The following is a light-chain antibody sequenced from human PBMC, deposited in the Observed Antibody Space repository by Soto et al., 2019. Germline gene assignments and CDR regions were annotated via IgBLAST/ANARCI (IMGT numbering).Light chain of an antibody. CDR1: QSISTW. Sequence: DIQMTQSPSTLSASVGDRVTITCRASQSISTWLAWYQQKPGKAPKLLIYDVSTLESGVPSRFSSSGSGTEFTLTISSLQPDDFAIYYCQQVNRYPYTFGQGTKVEIK. V-gene: IGKV1-5*01. J-gene: IGKJ2*01. CDR3: QQVNRYPYT. CDR2: DVS.